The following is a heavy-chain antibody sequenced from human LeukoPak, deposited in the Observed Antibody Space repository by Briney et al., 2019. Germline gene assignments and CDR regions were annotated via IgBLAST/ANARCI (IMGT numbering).Heavy chain of an antibody. V-gene: IGHV3-13*01. J-gene: IGHJ5*02. D-gene: IGHD6-13*01. CDR3: ARSGRQGQSIAAAGIPAWFDP. Sequence: PGGSLRLSCAASGFTFSNYDMHWVRQATGKGLEWVSGIDTAGDTYYPGSVKGRFTISRQDAKNSLYLQMNNLRAGDTAVYHCARSGRQGQSIAAAGIPAWFDPWGQGTLVTVSS. CDR1: GFTFSNYD. CDR2: IDTAGDT.